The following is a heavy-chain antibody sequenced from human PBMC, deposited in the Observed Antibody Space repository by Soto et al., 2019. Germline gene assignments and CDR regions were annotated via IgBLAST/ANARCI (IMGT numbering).Heavy chain of an antibody. CDR1: GGSFSGYY. CDR3: ASRRWLQLPFDY. CDR2: INHSGST. D-gene: IGHD5-12*01. Sequence: SETLSLTCAVYGGSFSGYYWSWIRQPPGKGLEWIGEINHSGSTNYNPSLKSRVTISVDTSKNQFSLKLSSVTAADTAVYYCASRRWLQLPFDYWGQGTLVTVSS. V-gene: IGHV4-34*01. J-gene: IGHJ4*02.